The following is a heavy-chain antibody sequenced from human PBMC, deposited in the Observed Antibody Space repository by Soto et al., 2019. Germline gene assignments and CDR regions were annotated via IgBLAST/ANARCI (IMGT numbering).Heavy chain of an antibody. J-gene: IGHJ6*03. D-gene: IGHD3-16*01. CDR3: AREVHLVRRGFGGSMDV. CDR2: INHSGST. Sequence: SETLSLTCAVYGGSFSGYYWSWIRQPPGKGLEWIGEINHSGSTNYNPSLKSRVTISVDTSKNQFSLKLSSVTAADTAVYYCAREVHLVRRGFGGSMDVWGKGTTVTVSS. V-gene: IGHV4-34*01. CDR1: GGSFSGYY.